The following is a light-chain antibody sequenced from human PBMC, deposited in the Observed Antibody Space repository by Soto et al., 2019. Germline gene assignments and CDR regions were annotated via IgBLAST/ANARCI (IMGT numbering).Light chain of an antibody. J-gene: IGKJ5*01. CDR2: GAS. V-gene: IGKV3-20*01. CDR3: QHSDSLPIT. Sequence: EIRLTQSPCTLSLSQGERATLSCRASQSVSSSYLAWYQQKPGQPPRLLIYGASSRATGIPDRFSGSGSGTDFTLTISRLEPEDFAVFYCQHSDSLPITFGQGTRLEIK. CDR1: QSVSSSY.